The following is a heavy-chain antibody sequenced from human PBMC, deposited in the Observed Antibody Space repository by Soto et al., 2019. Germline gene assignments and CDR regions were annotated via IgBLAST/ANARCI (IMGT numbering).Heavy chain of an antibody. V-gene: IGHV3-33*01. CDR3: ARGSDRRVQDAFDI. CDR2: IWYDGSNK. J-gene: IGHJ3*02. D-gene: IGHD3-16*02. Sequence: QVQLVESGGGVVQPGRSLRLSCAASGFTFSSYGMHWVRQAPGKGLEWVAVIWYDGSNKYYADSVKGRFTISRDNSKNTLYLQMHSLRAEDTAVYYCARGSDRRVQDAFDIWGQGTMVTVSS. CDR1: GFTFSSYG.